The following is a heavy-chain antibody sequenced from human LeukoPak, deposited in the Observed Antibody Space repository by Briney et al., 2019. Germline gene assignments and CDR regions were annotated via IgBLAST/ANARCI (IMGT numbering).Heavy chain of an antibody. CDR2: IYYSGST. CDR1: GGSISSGDYY. D-gene: IGHD3-3*01. V-gene: IGHV4-30-4*01. CDR3: ARLLEWLLLDY. Sequence: PSETLSLTCTVSGGSISSGDYYWSWIRQPPGKGLEWIGYIYYSGSTYYNPSLKSRVTISVDTSKNQFSLKLSSVTAADTAVYYCARLLEWLLLDYWGQGTLVTVSS. J-gene: IGHJ4*02.